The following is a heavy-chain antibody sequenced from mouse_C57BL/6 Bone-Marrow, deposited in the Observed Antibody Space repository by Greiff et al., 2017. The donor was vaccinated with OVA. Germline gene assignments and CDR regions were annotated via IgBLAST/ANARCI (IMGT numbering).Heavy chain of an antibody. CDR2: IDPETGGT. CDR3: TDFAY. CDR1: GYTFTDYE. Sequence: VQLKESGAELVRPGASVTLSCKASGYTFTDYEMHWVKQTPVHGLEWIGAIDPETGGTAYNQKFKGKAILTADKSSSTAYMELRSLTSEDSAVYYCTDFAYWGQGTLVTVSA. V-gene: IGHV1-15*01. J-gene: IGHJ3*01.